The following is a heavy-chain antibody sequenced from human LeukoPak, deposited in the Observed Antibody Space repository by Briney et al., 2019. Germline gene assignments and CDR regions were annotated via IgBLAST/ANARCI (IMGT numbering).Heavy chain of an antibody. Sequence: PGGSLRLSCAASGFTFSSYSMNWVRQAPGKGLEWVSSITSSSSYIYYADSVKGRFTISRDNAKNSLYLQMNGPRAEDTAVYYCARDLSSSWSLDHWGQGTLVTVSS. D-gene: IGHD6-13*01. CDR3: ARDLSSSWSLDH. J-gene: IGHJ4*02. CDR1: GFTFSSYS. V-gene: IGHV3-21*01. CDR2: ITSSSSYI.